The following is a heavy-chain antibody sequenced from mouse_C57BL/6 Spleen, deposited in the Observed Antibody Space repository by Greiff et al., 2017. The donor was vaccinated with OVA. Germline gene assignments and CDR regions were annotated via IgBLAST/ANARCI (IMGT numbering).Heavy chain of an antibody. Sequence: VQLKQSGPGLVKPSQSLSLTCSVTGYSITSGYYWNWIRQFPGNKLEWMGYISYDGSNNYNPSLKNRISITRDTSKNQFFLKLNSVTTEDTATYYCARARSNFDYWGQGTTLTVSS. J-gene: IGHJ2*01. V-gene: IGHV3-6*01. CDR1: GYSITSGYY. CDR2: ISYDGSN. D-gene: IGHD5-1*01. CDR3: ARARSNFDY.